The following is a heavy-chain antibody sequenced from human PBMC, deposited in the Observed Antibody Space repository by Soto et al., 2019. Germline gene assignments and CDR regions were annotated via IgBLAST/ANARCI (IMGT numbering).Heavy chain of an antibody. Sequence: DVHLLQSGGGLVQPGGSLRLSCAASGFSFSSFALSWVRQSPGKGLEWVAVVSGRGGDTYYANSVKGRFTISRDNSQNTLFLQMNSLRAEDSAIYYCAKDPNYDFWSGFSAVYFDYWGQGTLVTVSS. CDR1: GFSFSSFA. J-gene: IGHJ4*02. CDR3: AKDPNYDFWSGFSAVYFDY. D-gene: IGHD3-3*01. V-gene: IGHV3-23*01. CDR2: VSGRGGDT.